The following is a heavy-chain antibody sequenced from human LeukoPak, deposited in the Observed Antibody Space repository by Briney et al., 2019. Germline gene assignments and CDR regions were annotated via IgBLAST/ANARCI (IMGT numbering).Heavy chain of an antibody. Sequence: GGSQRLSCAVSGITLSNYGMSWVRQAPGKGLEWVAGISDSGGRTNYADSVKGRFTISRDNPKNTLYLQMNSLRAEDTAVYFCAKRGVVIRVILVGFHKEAYYFDSWGQGALVTVSS. J-gene: IGHJ4*02. D-gene: IGHD3-22*01. V-gene: IGHV3-23*01. CDR3: AKRGVVIRVILVGFHKEAYYFDS. CDR1: GITLSNYG. CDR2: ISDSGGRT.